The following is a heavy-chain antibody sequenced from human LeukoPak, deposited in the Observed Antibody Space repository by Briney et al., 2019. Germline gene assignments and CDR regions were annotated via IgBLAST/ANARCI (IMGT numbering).Heavy chain of an antibody. CDR1: GGSFSGYY. CDR3: ILGGKLDY. D-gene: IGHD3-10*01. V-gene: IGHV4-34*01. Sequence: SETLSLTCAVYGGSFSGYYWSWIRQPPGKGLEWIGEINHSGSTNYNPSLKSRVTISVDTSKNQFSLKLSSVTAADTALYYCILGGKLDYWGQGILVTVSS. J-gene: IGHJ4*02. CDR2: INHSGST.